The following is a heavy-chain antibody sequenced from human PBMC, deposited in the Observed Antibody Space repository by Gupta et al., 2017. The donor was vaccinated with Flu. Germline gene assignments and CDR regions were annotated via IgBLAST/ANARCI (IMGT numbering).Heavy chain of an antibody. CDR2: ISSSSSYI. D-gene: IGHD1-26*01. J-gene: IGHJ6*02. Sequence: EVQLVESGGGLVKPGGSLRLSCAAAGFTFSSFSMNWVRQAPGKGLEWVSSISSSSSYIYYADSVKGRFTISRDNAKNSLYLQMNSLRAEDTAVYYCARDLWERDYYYYYGMDVWGQGTTVTVSS. CDR3: ARDLWERDYYYYYGMDV. V-gene: IGHV3-21*01. CDR1: GFTFSSFS.